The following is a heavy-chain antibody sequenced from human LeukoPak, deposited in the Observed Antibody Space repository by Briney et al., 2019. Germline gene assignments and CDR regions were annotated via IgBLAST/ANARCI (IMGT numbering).Heavy chain of an antibody. V-gene: IGHV3-21*01. CDR2: ISSSSSYI. J-gene: IGHJ5*02. D-gene: IGHD3-3*01. CDR3: ARGVLRFLEWLIRNHQNNWFDP. CDR1: GFTFSSYS. Sequence: PGGSLRLSCAASGFTFSSYSMNWVRQAPGKGLEWVSSISSSSSYIYYADSVKGRFTISRDNAKNSLYLQMNSLRAEDTAVYYCARGVLRFLEWLIRNHQNNWFDPWGQGTLVTVSS.